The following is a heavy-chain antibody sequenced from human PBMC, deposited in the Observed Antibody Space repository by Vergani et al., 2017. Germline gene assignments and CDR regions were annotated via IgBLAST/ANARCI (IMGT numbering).Heavy chain of an antibody. D-gene: IGHD2-15*01. J-gene: IGHJ4*02. V-gene: IGHV1-46*01. CDR3: ARDGGYGVVVAAYVDY. CDR1: GYTFTSYY. Sequence: QVQLVQSGAEVKKPGASVKVSCKASGYTFTSYYMHWVRQAPGQGLEWMGIINPSGGSTSYAQKFQGRVTMTRDTSTSTVYMELSSLRSEDTAVYYCARDGGYGVVVAAYVDYWGQGTLVTVSS. CDR2: INPSGGST.